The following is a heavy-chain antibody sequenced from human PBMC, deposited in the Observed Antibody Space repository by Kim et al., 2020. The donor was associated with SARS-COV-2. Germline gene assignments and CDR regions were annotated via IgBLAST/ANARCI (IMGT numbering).Heavy chain of an antibody. Sequence: YPDSVKGRFTISRDNAKNSLYLQMTSLRAEDTAVYYCARDRRGSSTSDYWGQGTLVTVSS. V-gene: IGHV3-21*01. CDR3: ARDRRGSSTSDY. J-gene: IGHJ4*02. D-gene: IGHD2-2*01.